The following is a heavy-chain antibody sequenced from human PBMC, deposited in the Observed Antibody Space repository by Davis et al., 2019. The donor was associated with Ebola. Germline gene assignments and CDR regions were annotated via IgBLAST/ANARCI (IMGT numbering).Heavy chain of an antibody. J-gene: IGHJ4*02. CDR2: IYYSGST. D-gene: IGHD5-18*01. V-gene: IGHV4-59*08. Sequence: MLSETLSLTCTVSGGSISSYYWSWIRQPPGKGLEWIGYIYYSGSTNYNPSLKSRVTISVDTSKNQFSLKLSSVTAADTAVYYCARLGGYSYGLDYWGQGTLVTVSS. CDR1: GGSISSYY. CDR3: ARLGGYSYGLDY.